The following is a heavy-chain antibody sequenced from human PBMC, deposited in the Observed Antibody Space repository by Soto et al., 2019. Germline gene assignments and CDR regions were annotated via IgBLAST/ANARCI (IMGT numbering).Heavy chain of an antibody. V-gene: IGHV5-51*01. J-gene: IGHJ3*02. CDR2: IYPGDSDT. D-gene: IGHD5-12*01. CDR3: ARVPIVATLDGHDAFDI. Sequence: GESLKISCKGSGYSFTSYWIGWVRQMPGKGLEWMGIIYPGDSDTRYSPSFQGQVTISADKSISTAYLQWSSLKASDTAMYYCARVPIVATLDGHDAFDIWGQGTMVTVSS. CDR1: GYSFTSYW.